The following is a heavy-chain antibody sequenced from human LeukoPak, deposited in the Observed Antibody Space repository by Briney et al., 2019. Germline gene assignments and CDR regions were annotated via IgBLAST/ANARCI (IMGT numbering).Heavy chain of an antibody. CDR1: GFTFSSYS. J-gene: IGHJ5*02. Sequence: GGSLRLSCAASGFTFSSYSMNWVRQAPGKGLEWVSRISSDGSSTSYADSVKGRFTISRDNAKNTLYLQMNSLRAEDTAVYYCARDGVAVTVNWFDPWGQGTLVTVSS. CDR3: ARDGVAVTVNWFDP. CDR2: ISSDGSST. D-gene: IGHD6-19*01. V-gene: IGHV3-74*01.